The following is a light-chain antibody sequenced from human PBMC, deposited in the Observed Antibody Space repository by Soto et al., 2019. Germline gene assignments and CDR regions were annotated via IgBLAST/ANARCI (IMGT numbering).Light chain of an antibody. V-gene: IGKV3-20*01. Sequence: EIVLTQSPGTLYLSTGERATLSCRASQSVSSSYLAWYQQKPGQAPRLLIYGASSRATGIPDRFSGSGSGTDFTLTISRLEPEDFAVYYCQQYGSSPRVTIGGGTKVEIK. CDR1: QSVSSSY. J-gene: IGKJ4*01. CDR2: GAS. CDR3: QQYGSSPRVT.